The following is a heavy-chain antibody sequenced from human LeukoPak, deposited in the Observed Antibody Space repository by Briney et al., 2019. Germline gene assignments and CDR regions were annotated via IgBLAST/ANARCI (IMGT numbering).Heavy chain of an antibody. J-gene: IGHJ4*02. CDR3: ARGSGVWSGYSIDY. CDR2: IYYSGST. CDR1: GGSISSSSYY. D-gene: IGHD3-3*01. V-gene: IGHV4-39*07. Sequence: SETLSLTCTVSGGSISSSSYYWGWIRQPPGKGLEWIGSIYYSGSTYYNPSLKSRVTISVDTSKNQFSLKLSSVTAADTAVYYCARGSGVWSGYSIDYWGQGTLVTASS.